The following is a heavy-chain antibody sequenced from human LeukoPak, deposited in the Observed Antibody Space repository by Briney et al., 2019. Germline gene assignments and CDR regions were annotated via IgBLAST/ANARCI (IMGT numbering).Heavy chain of an antibody. J-gene: IGHJ6*04. V-gene: IGHV1-18*04. CDR1: GYTFTSYG. CDR2: ISAYNGNT. D-gene: IGHD3-10*01. Sequence: SVKVSCKASGYTFTSYGISWVRQAPGQGLEWMGWISAYNGNTNYAQKLQGRVTMTTDTSTSTAYMELRSLRSDDTAVYYCARRRGYGVLWFGALPNYYYYGMDVWGKGTTVTVSS. CDR3: ARRRGYGVLWFGALPNYYYYGMDV.